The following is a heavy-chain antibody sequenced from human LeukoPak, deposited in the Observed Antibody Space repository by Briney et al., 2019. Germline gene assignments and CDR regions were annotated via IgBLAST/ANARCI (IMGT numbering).Heavy chain of an antibody. CDR3: ARSPLDSFDY. CDR2: ISGYNGNT. Sequence: ASVKVSCKTSGYTLISYGITWVRQAPGQGLEWMGWISGYNGNTKYAQKLQGRVTMTTDTSTSTAYMELNNLRSDDTAVYYCARSPLDSFDYWGQGTLVTVSS. J-gene: IGHJ4*02. CDR1: GYTLISYG. D-gene: IGHD1-1*01. V-gene: IGHV1-18*01.